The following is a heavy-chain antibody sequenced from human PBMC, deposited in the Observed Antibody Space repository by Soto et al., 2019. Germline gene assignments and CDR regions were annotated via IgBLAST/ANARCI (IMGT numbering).Heavy chain of an antibody. D-gene: IGHD6-6*01. CDR3: ARESGAARYFDY. J-gene: IGHJ4*02. CDR1: GFTFSSYG. Sequence: GGSLRLSCAASGFTFSSYGMHWVRQAPGKGLEWVAVIWYDGSNKYYADSVKGRFTISRDNSKNTLYLQMNSLRAEDTAVYYCARESGAARYFDYWGQGTLVTVSS. CDR2: IWYDGSNK. V-gene: IGHV3-33*01.